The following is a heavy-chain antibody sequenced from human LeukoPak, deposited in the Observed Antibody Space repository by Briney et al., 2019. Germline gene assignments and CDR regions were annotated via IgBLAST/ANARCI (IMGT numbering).Heavy chain of an antibody. CDR3: AKAEFNSGWYYFAY. CDR2: ISGSGGST. V-gene: IGHV3-23*01. Sequence: PGGSLRLSCAASGFTFSSYAMSWDRQAPGKGLEWVSVISGSGGSTYYADSVKGRFTISRDNSKNTLYLQMNNLRAEDTAVYYCAKAEFNSGWYYFAYWGQGTLVTVSS. J-gene: IGHJ4*02. CDR1: GFTFSSYA. D-gene: IGHD6-19*01.